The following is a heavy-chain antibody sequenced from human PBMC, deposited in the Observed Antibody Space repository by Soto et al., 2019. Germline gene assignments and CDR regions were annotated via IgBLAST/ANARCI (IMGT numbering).Heavy chain of an antibody. J-gene: IGHJ3*02. D-gene: IGHD5-18*01. CDR3: AHRGYSYVCDAFNI. V-gene: IGHV2-5*02. Sequence: QITLKASGPTLVKPTQTLTLTCTFSGSSLSTSGVSVGWIRQPPGQTLEWLALIYWADDKRYSPSLKCRLTITKDTSENQVGFTLTNIVPVDTATYYCAHRGYSYVCDAFNIWGQGTMVTVSS. CDR1: GSSLSTSGVS. CDR2: IYWADDK.